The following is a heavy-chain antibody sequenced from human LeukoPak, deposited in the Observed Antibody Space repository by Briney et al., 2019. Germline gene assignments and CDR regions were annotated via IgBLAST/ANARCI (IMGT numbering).Heavy chain of an antibody. CDR2: IRGSGGST. CDR1: ASILSSYA. D-gene: IGHD2-8*01. J-gene: IGHJ4*02. CDR3: AKDRSCINDVCHGAFDY. V-gene: IGHV3-23*01. Sequence: RRSLRPSCAAYASILSSYATSCDSQAHGKGREWDSTIRGSGGSTYYADAVKGRFTISRDNSKTTVYLQMNSLRAEDTAVYHCAKDRSCINDVCHGAFDYWGQGTLVTVSS.